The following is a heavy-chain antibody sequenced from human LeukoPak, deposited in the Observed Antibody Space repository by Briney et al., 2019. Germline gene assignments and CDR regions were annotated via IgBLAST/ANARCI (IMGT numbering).Heavy chain of an antibody. Sequence: ASVKVSCKASGYTFTSYGISWVRQAPGQGLEWMGWISAYNGNTNYAQKLQGRVTRTTDTSTSTAYMELRSLRSDDTAVYYCARVSRYYYDSSGYSDYWGQGTLVTVSS. V-gene: IGHV1-18*01. J-gene: IGHJ4*02. CDR3: ARVSRYYYDSSGYSDY. D-gene: IGHD3-22*01. CDR1: GYTFTSYG. CDR2: ISAYNGNT.